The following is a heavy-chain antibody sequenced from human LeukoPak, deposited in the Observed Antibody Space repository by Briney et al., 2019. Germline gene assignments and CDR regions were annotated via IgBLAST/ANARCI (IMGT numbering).Heavy chain of an antibody. CDR1: GYTFTSYG. Sequence: GASVKVSCKASGYTFTSYGISWVRQAPGQGLEWMGWISAYNGNTNYAQRLQGRVTMTTDTSTSTAYMELRSLRSDDTAVYHCARALSSYIVATSYGMDVWGQGTLVTVSS. CDR3: ARALSSYIVATSYGMDV. J-gene: IGHJ6*02. V-gene: IGHV1-18*01. CDR2: ISAYNGNT. D-gene: IGHD5-12*01.